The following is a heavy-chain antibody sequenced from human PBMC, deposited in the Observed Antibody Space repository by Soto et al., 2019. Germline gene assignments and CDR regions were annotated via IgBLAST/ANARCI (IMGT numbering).Heavy chain of an antibody. CDR2: INPSGGST. D-gene: IGHD3-16*02. Sequence: QVQLVQSGAEVKKPGASVKVSCKASGYTFTSYYMHWVRQAPGQGLEWMGIINPSGGSTSYAQMFQGRVTMTRDTSTSTVYMELSSLRSEDTAVYYCARAMVGELSLYLPWFDPWGQGTLVTVSS. CDR3: ARAMVGELSLYLPWFDP. CDR1: GYTFTSYY. V-gene: IGHV1-46*01. J-gene: IGHJ5*02.